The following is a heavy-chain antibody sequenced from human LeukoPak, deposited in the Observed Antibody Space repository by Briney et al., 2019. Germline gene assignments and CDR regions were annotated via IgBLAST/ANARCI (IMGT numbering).Heavy chain of an antibody. D-gene: IGHD6-19*01. J-gene: IGHJ5*02. Sequence: SVKVSCKASGGTFSSYAISWVRQAPGQGLEWMGGIIPIFGTANYAQKFQGRVTITADESTSTAYMELSSLRSEDTAVYYCARDRGSGWYFEANNWFDPWGQGTLVTVSS. CDR2: IIPIFGTA. CDR1: GGTFSSYA. CDR3: ARDRGSGWYFEANNWFDP. V-gene: IGHV1-69*13.